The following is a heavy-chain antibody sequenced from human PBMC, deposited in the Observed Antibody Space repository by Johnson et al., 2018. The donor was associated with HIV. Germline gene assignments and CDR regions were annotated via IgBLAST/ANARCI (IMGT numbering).Heavy chain of an antibody. J-gene: IGHJ3*01. CDR1: GFTFSSYA. Sequence: VQLVESGGGLVQPGGSLRLSCAASGFTFSSYAMSWVRQAPGKGLEWVANIKQDGSEKYYVDSVKGRFTISRDNAKNSLYLQMNSLRPEDTAVYFCARDGKYSSIGPDAFDVWGQGTMVAVSS. CDR2: IKQDGSEK. D-gene: IGHD6-13*01. V-gene: IGHV3-7*01. CDR3: ARDGKYSSIGPDAFDV.